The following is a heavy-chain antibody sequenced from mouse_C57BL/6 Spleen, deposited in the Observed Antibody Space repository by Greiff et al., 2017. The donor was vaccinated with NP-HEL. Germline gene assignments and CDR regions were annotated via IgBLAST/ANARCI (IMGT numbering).Heavy chain of an antibody. Sequence: VKLQESGPELVKPGASVKISCKASGYAFSSSWMNWVKQRPGKGLEWIGRIYPGDGDTNYNGKFKGKATLTADKSSSTAYMQLSSLTSEDSAVYFCARGYFEVWGTGTTVTVSS. V-gene: IGHV1-82*01. J-gene: IGHJ1*03. CDR2: IYPGDGDT. CDR1: GYAFSSSW. CDR3: ARGYFEV.